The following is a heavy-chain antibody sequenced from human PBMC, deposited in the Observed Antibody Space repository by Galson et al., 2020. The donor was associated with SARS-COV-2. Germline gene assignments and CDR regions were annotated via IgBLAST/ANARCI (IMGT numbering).Heavy chain of an antibody. D-gene: IGHD2-2*02. CDR3: ARDMEPKPIPPSDY. J-gene: IGHJ4*02. CDR1: GFRFSNYA. CDR2: ISFDGSNK. Sequence: GESLKISCAASGFRFSNYAMLWVRQAPGKGLEWVTIISFDGSNKHYAASVRGRFTISRDNSKNTVYLQMNSLRIEDTAVYYCARDMEPKPIPPSDYWGQGTLVTVSS. V-gene: IGHV3-30*04.